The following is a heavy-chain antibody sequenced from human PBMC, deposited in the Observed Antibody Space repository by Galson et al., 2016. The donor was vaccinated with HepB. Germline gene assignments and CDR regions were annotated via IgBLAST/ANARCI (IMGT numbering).Heavy chain of an antibody. V-gene: IGHV3-23*01. CDR1: GFSFSSYA. Sequence: SLRLSCAASGFSFSSYAMSWVRQAPGKGLEWVSGITSGGTIYYADSVKGRFTISRDNSKNILYLQMKSLRDEDTAVYYCARDRGFYSSTWDWGQGTLVTVSS. D-gene: IGHD2-2*01. CDR3: ARDRGFYSSTWD. CDR2: ITSGGTI. J-gene: IGHJ4*02.